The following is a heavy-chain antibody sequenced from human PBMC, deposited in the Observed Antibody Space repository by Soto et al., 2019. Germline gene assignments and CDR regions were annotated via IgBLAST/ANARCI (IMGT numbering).Heavy chain of an antibody. CDR2: ISGGTSST. Sequence: EVQLLESGGGLVQPGGSLRLSCAASGFTFSSYAMSWVRQAPGKGLEWVSAISGGTSSTYYADSVKGRFTISRDNSKNTPYLQMNSLRAEDTAVYYCAKERWAAAGTPTLDYWGQGTQVTVSS. V-gene: IGHV3-23*01. D-gene: IGHD6-13*01. CDR1: GFTFSSYA. J-gene: IGHJ4*02. CDR3: AKERWAAAGTPTLDY.